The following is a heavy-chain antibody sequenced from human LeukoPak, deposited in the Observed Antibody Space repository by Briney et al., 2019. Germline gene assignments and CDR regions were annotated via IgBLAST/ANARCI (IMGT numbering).Heavy chain of an antibody. CDR1: GFTFSDYY. CDR2: ISSSGSTI. J-gene: IGHJ4*02. Sequence: PGGSLRLSCEASGFTFSDYYMSWIRQAPGKGLEWVSYISSSGSTIYYADSVKGRFTISRDNAKNSLYLQMNSLRAEDTAVYYCARAQTYYYDSSGYLLYWGQGTLVTVSS. D-gene: IGHD3-22*01. CDR3: ARAQTYYYDSSGYLLY. V-gene: IGHV3-11*04.